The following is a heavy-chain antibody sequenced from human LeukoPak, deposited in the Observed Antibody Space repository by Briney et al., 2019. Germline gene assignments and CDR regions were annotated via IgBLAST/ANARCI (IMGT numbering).Heavy chain of an antibody. CDR2: ISGGGGST. Sequence: GGSLRLSCAASGFTFSSYAMSWVRQAPGKGLEWVSAISGGGGSTYYADSVKGRFTISRDNSKNTLYLQMNSLRAEDTAVYYCAKYPTPGIAVAGTDYFDYWGQGTLVTVSS. J-gene: IGHJ4*02. V-gene: IGHV3-23*01. CDR3: AKYPTPGIAVAGTDYFDY. D-gene: IGHD6-19*01. CDR1: GFTFSSYA.